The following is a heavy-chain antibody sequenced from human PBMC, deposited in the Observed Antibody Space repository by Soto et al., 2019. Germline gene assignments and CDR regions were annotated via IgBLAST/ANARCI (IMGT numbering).Heavy chain of an antibody. CDR2: ISGSGGNT. CDR3: AKVGYERFLEWTWFDY. Sequence: GGSLRLSCAASGFTFSSYAMSWVRQAPGKGLEWVSAISGSGGNTYYADSVKGRFTISRDNSKNTLYLQMNSLRAEDTAVYYCAKVGYERFLEWTWFDYWGQGTLVTVSS. J-gene: IGHJ4*02. D-gene: IGHD3-3*01. V-gene: IGHV3-23*01. CDR1: GFTFSSYA.